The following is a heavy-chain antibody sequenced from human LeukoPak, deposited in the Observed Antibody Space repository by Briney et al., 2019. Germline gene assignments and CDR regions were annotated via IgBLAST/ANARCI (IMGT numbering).Heavy chain of an antibody. V-gene: IGHV3-21*01. D-gene: IGHD4-23*01. Sequence: PGGSLRLSCAASGFTFSSYSMNWVRQAPGKGLEWVSSISSSSSYIYYADSMKGRFTISRDNAKNSLYLQMNSLRAEDTAVYYCARVGKGHFDYWGQGTLVTVSS. CDR3: ARVGKGHFDY. J-gene: IGHJ4*02. CDR1: GFTFSSYS. CDR2: ISSSSSYI.